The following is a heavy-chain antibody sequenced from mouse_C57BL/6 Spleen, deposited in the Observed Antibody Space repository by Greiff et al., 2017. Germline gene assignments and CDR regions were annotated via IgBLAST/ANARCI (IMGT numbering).Heavy chain of an antibody. V-gene: IGHV1-55*01. D-gene: IGHD1-1*01. CDR2: IYPGSGST. CDR1: GYTFTSYW. CDR3: ARGGYYGSSYRYWYFDV. J-gene: IGHJ1*03. Sequence: QVQLQQPGAELVKPGASVKMSCKASGYTFTSYWITWVKQRPGQGLEWIGDIYPGSGSTNYNEKFKSKATLTVDTSSSTAYMQLSSLTSEDSAVYYCARGGYYGSSYRYWYFDVWGTGTTVTVSS.